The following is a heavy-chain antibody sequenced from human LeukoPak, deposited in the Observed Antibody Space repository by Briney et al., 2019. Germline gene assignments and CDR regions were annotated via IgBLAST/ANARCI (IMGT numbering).Heavy chain of an antibody. Sequence: GESLKISCKASGSRFTSYWIGWVRQMPGKGLEWMGIIYPGDSDTRYSPSFQGQVTISADKSISTAYLQWSSLKASDTAMYYCARPEEHGDYVHDAFDIWGQGTMVTGSS. CDR3: ARPEEHGDYVHDAFDI. J-gene: IGHJ3*02. CDR2: IYPGDSDT. CDR1: GSRFTSYW. D-gene: IGHD4-17*01. V-gene: IGHV5-51*01.